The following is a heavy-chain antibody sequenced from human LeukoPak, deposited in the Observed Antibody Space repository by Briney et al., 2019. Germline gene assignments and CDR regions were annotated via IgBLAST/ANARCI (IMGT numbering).Heavy chain of an antibody. V-gene: IGHV4-59*12. J-gene: IGHJ2*01. D-gene: IGHD3-9*01. CDR1: GGSISSYY. Sequence: SETLSLTCTVSGGSISSYYWSWIRQPPGKGLEWIGYIYYSGSTNYNPSLKSRVTISVDTSKNQFSLKLSSVTAADTAVYYCARDRFTDILTGYYYWYFDLWGRGTLVTVSS. CDR2: IYYSGST. CDR3: ARDRFTDILTGYYYWYFDL.